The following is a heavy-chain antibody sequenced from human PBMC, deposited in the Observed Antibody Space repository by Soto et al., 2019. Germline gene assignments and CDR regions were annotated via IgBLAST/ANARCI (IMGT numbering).Heavy chain of an antibody. CDR2: IIPIFGTA. V-gene: IGHV1-69*13. J-gene: IGHJ4*02. CDR3: ARDFKGSSWYDY. CDR1: GGTFSSYS. Sequence: GASVKVSCKASGGTFSSYSISWVRQAPGQGLEWMGGIIPIFGTANYAQKFQGRVTITADESTSTAYMELSSLRSEDTAVYYCARDFKGSSWYDYWGQGTLVTVSS. D-gene: IGHD6-13*01.